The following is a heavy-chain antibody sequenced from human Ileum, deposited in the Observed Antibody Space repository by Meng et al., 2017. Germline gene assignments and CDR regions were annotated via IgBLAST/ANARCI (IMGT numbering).Heavy chain of an antibody. Sequence: EVQLVGSGGGLVQPGGSLRLSCAASGFTISSYWMHWVRQVPGKGLVWVSRINSDGSITSYADSVKGRFTISRDNAKNTLYLQMNSLRAEDTAVYYCARTRGVGAVIRWGQGTLVTVSS. V-gene: IGHV3-74*01. CDR3: ARTRGVGAVIR. CDR2: INSDGSIT. CDR1: GFTISSYW. D-gene: IGHD1-26*01. J-gene: IGHJ4*02.